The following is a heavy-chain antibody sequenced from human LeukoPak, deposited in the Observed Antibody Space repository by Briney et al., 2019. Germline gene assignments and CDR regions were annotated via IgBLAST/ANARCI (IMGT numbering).Heavy chain of an antibody. J-gene: IGHJ5*02. Sequence: SETLSLTCTVSGGSISSSSYYWGWIRQPPGKGLEWIGSIYYSGSTYYNPSLKSRVTISVDTSKNQFSLKLSSVTAADTAVYYCARGKRSGGSSAWFDPWGQGTLVTVSS. CDR2: IYYSGST. CDR1: GGSISSSSYY. CDR3: ARGKRSGGSSAWFDP. V-gene: IGHV4-39*01. D-gene: IGHD2-15*01.